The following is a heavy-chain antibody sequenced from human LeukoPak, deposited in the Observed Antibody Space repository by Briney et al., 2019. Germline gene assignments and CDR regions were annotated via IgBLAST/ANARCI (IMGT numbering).Heavy chain of an antibody. CDR3: ARDRDYGGILYFDY. J-gene: IGHJ4*02. D-gene: IGHD4-23*01. CDR1: GFTVSGSY. Sequence: GGSLRLSCAASGFTVSGSYMSWVRQAPGKGLEWVSLIYSDGRTYYADSAKGRFTISRDNSKNAVYLQMNSLRAEDTAVYYCARDRDYGGILYFDYWGQGTLVTVSS. V-gene: IGHV3-66*01. CDR2: IYSDGRT.